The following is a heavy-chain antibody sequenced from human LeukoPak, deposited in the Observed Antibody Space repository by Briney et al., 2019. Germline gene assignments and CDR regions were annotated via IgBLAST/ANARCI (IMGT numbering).Heavy chain of an antibody. J-gene: IGHJ4*02. CDR2: IKQDGTEK. D-gene: IGHD1-26*01. Sequence: GGSLRLSCVASGFTFTTYWMSWVRQAPGKGLEWVANIKQDGTEKYYVDSVKGRFTISRDNAKNSLYLQMNSLRAEDTAVYYCARRRDSGSLQHFDYWGQGTLVTVSS. CDR3: ARRRDSGSLQHFDY. CDR1: GFTFTTYW. V-gene: IGHV3-7*03.